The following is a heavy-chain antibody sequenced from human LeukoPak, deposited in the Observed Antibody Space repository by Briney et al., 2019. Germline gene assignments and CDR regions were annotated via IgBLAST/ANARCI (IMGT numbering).Heavy chain of an antibody. CDR3: ARPNRGSYSVAFDI. Sequence: GESPQIFCYGYGFSFANYWIGCVRQMPRKGLEWMGIIYPGDSDARYSPSFQGQGTLSAAKSIITAYLQWSSLKASDTAMYYCARPNRGSYSVAFDIWGQGTMVIVSS. J-gene: IGHJ3*02. CDR2: IYPGDSDA. CDR1: GFSFANYW. D-gene: IGHD3-10*01. V-gene: IGHV5-51*01.